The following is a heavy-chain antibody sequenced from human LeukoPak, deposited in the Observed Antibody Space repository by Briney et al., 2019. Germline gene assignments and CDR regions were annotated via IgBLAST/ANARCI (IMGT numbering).Heavy chain of an antibody. D-gene: IGHD5-12*01. CDR1: GDSMNGYY. CDR3: ARGLRWDSGNDWGPEH. Sequence: SETLSLTRSVSGDSMNGYYWIWIRQTAGKGLEWIGRLFTGGNAECNPSLKSRVTMSVETSKSQFPLKLTSVTAADTAIYYCARGLRWDSGNDWGPEHWGQGVLVTVSS. CDR2: LFTGGNA. V-gene: IGHV4-4*07. J-gene: IGHJ4*02.